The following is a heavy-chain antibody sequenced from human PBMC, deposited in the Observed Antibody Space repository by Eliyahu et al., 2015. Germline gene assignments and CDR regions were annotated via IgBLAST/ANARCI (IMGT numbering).Heavy chain of an antibody. J-gene: IGHJ5*02. CDR3: VRDKGGYYDSRGYEP. Sequence: KRLEWVTGISYDGTNEYYADSVKGRFTISRDNSKNTLYLQMNSLRDEDTAVYHCVRDKGGYYDSRGYEPWGQGTLVTVSS. D-gene: IGHD3-22*01. V-gene: IGHV3-30*03. CDR2: ISYDGTNE.